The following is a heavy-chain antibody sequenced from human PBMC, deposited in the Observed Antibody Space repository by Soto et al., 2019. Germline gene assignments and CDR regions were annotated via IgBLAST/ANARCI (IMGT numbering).Heavy chain of an antibody. CDR1: GGTFSSYA. D-gene: IGHD6-13*01. Sequence: QVQLVQSGAEVKKPGSSVKVSCKASGGTFSSYAISWVRQAPGQGLEWMGGIIPIFGTANYAQKFQGRVTITADESTSTAYMELSSLRSEDTAVYYCAREHPPLGIAAAGPGPFDYWGQGTLVTVSS. V-gene: IGHV1-69*01. CDR2: IIPIFGTA. J-gene: IGHJ4*02. CDR3: AREHPPLGIAAAGPGPFDY.